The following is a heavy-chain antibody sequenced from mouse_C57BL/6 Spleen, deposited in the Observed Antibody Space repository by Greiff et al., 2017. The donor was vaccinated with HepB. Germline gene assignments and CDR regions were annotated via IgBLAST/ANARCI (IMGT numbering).Heavy chain of an antibody. CDR2: IYPGDGDT. Sequence: VQVVESGPELVKPGASVKISCKASGYAFSSSWMNWVKQRPGKGLEWIGRIYPGDGDTNYNGKFKGKATLTADKSSSTAYMQLSSLTSEDSAVYFCAKYDYDAFDYWGQGTTLTVSS. CDR3: AKYDYDAFDY. V-gene: IGHV1-82*01. CDR1: GYAFSSSW. J-gene: IGHJ2*01. D-gene: IGHD2-4*01.